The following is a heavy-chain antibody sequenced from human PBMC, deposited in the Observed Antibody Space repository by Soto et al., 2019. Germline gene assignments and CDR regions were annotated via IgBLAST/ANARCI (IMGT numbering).Heavy chain of an antibody. CDR2: ISAYNGNT. CDR3: ARLTMVRGVTRYYFDY. D-gene: IGHD3-10*01. V-gene: IGHV1-18*01. CDR1: GYTFTSYG. J-gene: IGHJ4*02. Sequence: APAKVSCKASGYTFTSYGIGWVRQAPGQGLEWMGWISAYNGNTNYAQKLQGRVTMTTDTSTSTAYMELRSLRSDDTAVYYCARLTMVRGVTRYYFDYWGQGTLVTVSS.